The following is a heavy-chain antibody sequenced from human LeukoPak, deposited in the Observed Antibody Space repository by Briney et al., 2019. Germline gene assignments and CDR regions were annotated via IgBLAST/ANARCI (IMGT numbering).Heavy chain of an antibody. CDR2: INPNSGGT. Sequence: VASVKVSCKASGYTFTGYYMRWVRQAPGQGLEWMGRINPNSGGTNYAQKFQGRVTMTRDTSISTAYMELSRLRSDDTAVYYCASDESYCSSTSCYTPYGMDVWGQGTTVTVSS. J-gene: IGHJ6*02. D-gene: IGHD2-2*02. CDR3: ASDESYCSSTSCYTPYGMDV. V-gene: IGHV1-2*06. CDR1: GYTFTGYY.